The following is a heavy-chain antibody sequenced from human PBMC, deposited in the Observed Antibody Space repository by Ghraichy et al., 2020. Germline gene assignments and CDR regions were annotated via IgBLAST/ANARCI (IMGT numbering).Heavy chain of an antibody. CDR3: ASSVDTAMVPTDY. D-gene: IGHD5-18*01. Sequence: GGSLRLSCAASGFTFSSYSMNWVRQAPGKGLEWVSSISSSSSYIYYADSVKGRFTISRDNAKNSLYLQMNSLRAEDTAVYYCASSVDTAMVPTDYWGQGTLVTVSS. V-gene: IGHV3-21*01. CDR2: ISSSSSYI. J-gene: IGHJ4*02. CDR1: GFTFSSYS.